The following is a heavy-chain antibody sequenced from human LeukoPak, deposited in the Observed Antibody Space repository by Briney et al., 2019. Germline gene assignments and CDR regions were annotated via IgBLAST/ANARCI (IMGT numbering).Heavy chain of an antibody. V-gene: IGHV3-23*01. Sequence: PGGSLRLSCAASGFTFSSYVMSWGRQAPGKGLEWVSTINKNGDGTYYADSVKGRFTISRDNSRNTLYLHMNSLRAEDTAVYYCASFAPYDVFDIWGQGTMVTVSS. CDR1: GFTFSSYV. CDR2: INKNGDGT. J-gene: IGHJ3*02. CDR3: ASFAPYDVFDI.